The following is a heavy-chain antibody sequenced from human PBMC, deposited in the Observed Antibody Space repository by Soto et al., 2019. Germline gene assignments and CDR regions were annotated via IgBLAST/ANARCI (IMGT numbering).Heavy chain of an antibody. CDR2: LIPISGTA. D-gene: IGHD5-18*01. Sequence: QVQLVQSGAEVKKPGSSVKVSCKASGGTLTSYAISWVRQAPGQGPEWMGGLIPISGTAHYAQKFQGRVTITADESTSRAHMELSSLRFDDTAVYYCAARPAEYSYGYFDSWGQGILVSVSS. J-gene: IGHJ4*02. CDR3: AARPAEYSYGYFDS. CDR1: GGTLTSYA. V-gene: IGHV1-69*01.